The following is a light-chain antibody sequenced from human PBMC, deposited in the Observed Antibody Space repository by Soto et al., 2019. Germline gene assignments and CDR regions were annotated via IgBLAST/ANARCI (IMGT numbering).Light chain of an antibody. J-gene: IGKJ1*01. Sequence: IVFTHSPDTLSLSPVERAALTCRSSQSVSSNLAWYQQKPGQAPRLLIYGASTRATGIPARFSGSGSGTEFTLTISTLQSDDFAVYYCQQYDNWPPWTFGQGTKVDIK. CDR1: QSVSSN. V-gene: IGKV3-15*01. CDR2: GAS. CDR3: QQYDNWPPWT.